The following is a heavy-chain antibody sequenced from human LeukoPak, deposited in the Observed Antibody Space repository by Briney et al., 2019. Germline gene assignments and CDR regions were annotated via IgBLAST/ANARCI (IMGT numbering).Heavy chain of an antibody. CDR2: ISYDGSNK. V-gene: IGHV3-30*03. CDR1: GFTFSSYA. CDR3: ALRTEWPGAFDI. D-gene: IGHD3-3*01. J-gene: IGHJ3*02. Sequence: GGSLRLSCAASGFTFSSYAMSWVRQAPGKGLEWVAVISYDGSNKYYADSVKGRFTISRDNSKNTLYLQMNSLRAEDTAVYYCALRTEWPGAFDIWGQGTMVTVSS.